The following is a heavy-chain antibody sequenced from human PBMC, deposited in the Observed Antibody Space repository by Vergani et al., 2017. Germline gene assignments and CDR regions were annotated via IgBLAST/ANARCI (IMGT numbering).Heavy chain of an antibody. CDR3: ARDRSNQWLFSPPPDY. D-gene: IGHD6-19*01. J-gene: IGHJ4*02. CDR1: GGSISSSSYY. CDR2: IYYSGST. Sequence: QLQLQESGPGLVKPSETLSLTCTVSGGSISSSSYYWGWIRQPPGKGLEWIGSIYYSGSTYYNPSLKSRVTISVDTSKNQFSLKLSSVTAADTAVYYCARDRSNQWLFSPPPDYWGQGTLVTVSS. V-gene: IGHV4-39*02.